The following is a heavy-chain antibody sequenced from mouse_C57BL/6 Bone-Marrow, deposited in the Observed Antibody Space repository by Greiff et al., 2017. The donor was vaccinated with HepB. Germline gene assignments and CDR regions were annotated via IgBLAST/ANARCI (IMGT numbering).Heavy chain of an antibody. Sequence: EVQLVESGPELVKPGASVKISCKASGYSFTDYNMDWVKQSNGKSLEWIGVINPNYGTTSYNQKFKGKATLTVDQSSSTAYMQLNSLTSEDSAVYYCARKGNYQGLFAYWGQGTLVTVSA. CDR2: INPNYGTT. CDR1: GYSFTDYN. V-gene: IGHV1-39*01. CDR3: ARKGNYQGLFAY. J-gene: IGHJ3*01. D-gene: IGHD2-1*01.